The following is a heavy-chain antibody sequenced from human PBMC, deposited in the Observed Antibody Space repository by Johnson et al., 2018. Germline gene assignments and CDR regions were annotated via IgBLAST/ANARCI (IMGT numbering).Heavy chain of an antibody. J-gene: IGHJ4*02. CDR2: IASDGTYK. CDR1: EFNLSNSD. V-gene: IGHV3-30*18. CDR3: AKSFCGGDCFVDY. Sequence: QVQLVQSGGGVVQPGRSLRLSCVASEFNLSNSDMQWVRQAPGKGLEWLALIASDGTYKQYAGSVKGRFTISRDNSKNTVSLQMSGLRTEDTAVYYCAKSFCGGDCFVDYWGQGTLVTVSS. D-gene: IGHD2-21*01.